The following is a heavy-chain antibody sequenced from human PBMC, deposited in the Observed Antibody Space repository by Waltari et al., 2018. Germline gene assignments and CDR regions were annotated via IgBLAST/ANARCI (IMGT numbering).Heavy chain of an antibody. CDR3: ARGRGLLRFDY. Sequence: QVQLQQWGAGLLKPSETLSLTCAVYGGSFSGYYWSWIRQPPGKGLEWIGEINHSGSTNYNPSLKSRVTISVDTSKNQFSLKLSSVAAADTAVYYCARGRGLLRFDYWGQGTLVTVSS. CDR2: INHSGST. CDR1: GGSFSGYY. V-gene: IGHV4-34*01. D-gene: IGHD2-21*02. J-gene: IGHJ4*02.